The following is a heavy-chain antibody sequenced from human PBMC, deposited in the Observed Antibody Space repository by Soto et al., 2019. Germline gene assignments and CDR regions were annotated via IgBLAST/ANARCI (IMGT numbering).Heavy chain of an antibody. CDR3: ARDALALFDS. Sequence: SETLSLTCTVSDGSVNSGSYYWTWIRQPPGKGLEWIGYIYSSGSTLYNPSLKSRVIISVDTSMNQFSLKLSSVTAADTAVYFCARDALALFDSWGQGTLVTVSS. CDR1: DGSVNSGSYY. J-gene: IGHJ4*02. CDR2: IYSSGST. V-gene: IGHV4-61*01. D-gene: IGHD5-12*01.